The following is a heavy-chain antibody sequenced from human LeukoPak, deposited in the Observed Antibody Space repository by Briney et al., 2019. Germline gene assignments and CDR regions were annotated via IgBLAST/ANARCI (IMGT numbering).Heavy chain of an antibody. Sequence: GGSLRLSCAASGFTFSSYAMSWVRQAPGKGLEWVSAISGSGGSTYYADSVKGRFTISRDNSKNTLYLQMNSLRAEDTAVYYCAKGPWLEGVFSYFDYWGQGTLVTVSS. J-gene: IGHJ4*02. CDR2: ISGSGGST. V-gene: IGHV3-23*01. CDR1: GFTFSSYA. CDR3: AKGPWLEGVFSYFDY. D-gene: IGHD6-19*01.